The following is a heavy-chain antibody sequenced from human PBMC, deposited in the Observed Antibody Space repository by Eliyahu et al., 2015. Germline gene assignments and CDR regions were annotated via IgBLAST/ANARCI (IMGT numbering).Heavy chain of an antibody. Sequence: QMQLVQSGPEVKKPGTSVKVSCKASGFTFTSXXVQWVRQVRGQRLEWIGWIVVGSGNTNYXQKFQERVTITRDMSTSTAYMELSSLRSEDTAVYYCAAITGIVGATSPVDAFDIWGQGTMVTVSS. CDR1: GFTFTSXX. D-gene: IGHD1-26*01. J-gene: IGHJ3*02. V-gene: IGHV1-58*01. CDR3: AAITGIVGATSPVDAFDI. CDR2: IVVGSGNT.